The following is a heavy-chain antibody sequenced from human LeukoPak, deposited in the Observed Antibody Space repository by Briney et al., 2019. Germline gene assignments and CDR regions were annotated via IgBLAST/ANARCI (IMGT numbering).Heavy chain of an antibody. J-gene: IGHJ6*03. D-gene: IGHD2-15*01. Sequence: KAGGSLRLSCAASGFTFNNAWMSWVRQAPGKGLEWVGRIKTKTDGGTTDYAAPVKGRFSISRDDSKNTLYLQMNSLKTEDTAVYYCTTNSWGYGSSLDHFYYYMDVWGKGTTVTVSS. V-gene: IGHV3-15*01. CDR1: GFTFNNAW. CDR3: TTNSWGYGSSLDHFYYYMDV. CDR2: IKTKTDGGTT.